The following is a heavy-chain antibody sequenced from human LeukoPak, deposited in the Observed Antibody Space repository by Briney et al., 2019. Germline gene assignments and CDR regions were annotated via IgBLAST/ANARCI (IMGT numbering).Heavy chain of an antibody. CDR2: ISGSGGST. CDR1: GFTFSSYA. V-gene: IGHV3-23*01. Sequence: PGGSLRLSCAASGFTFSSYAMSWVRQAPGKGLEWDSAISGSGGSTYYADSVKGRFTISRDNSKNTLYLQMNSLRAEDTAVYYCAKAYSSGWYYFDYWGQGTLVTVSS. CDR3: AKAYSSGWYYFDY. J-gene: IGHJ4*02. D-gene: IGHD6-19*01.